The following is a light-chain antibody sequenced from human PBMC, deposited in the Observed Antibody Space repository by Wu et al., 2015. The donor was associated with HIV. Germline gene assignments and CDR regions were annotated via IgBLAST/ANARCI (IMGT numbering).Light chain of an antibody. CDR1: QDISTY. CDR2: AAS. J-gene: IGKJ4*01. Sequence: TQSPSSLSASIGDRVTITCRASQDISTYLAWYHQKAAKAPKLLIYAASTLQSGVPSRFSGSGSGTDFTLTISSLQPEDFGTYYCQQLNSYPLTFGGGTKVE. CDR3: QQLNSYPLT. V-gene: IGKV1-9*01.